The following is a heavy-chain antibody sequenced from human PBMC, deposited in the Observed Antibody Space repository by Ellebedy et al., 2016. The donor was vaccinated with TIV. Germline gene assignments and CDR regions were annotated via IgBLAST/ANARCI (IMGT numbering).Heavy chain of an antibody. Sequence: PGGSLRLSCAASGFTFSLNWMYWVLQAPGKGLEWVANIQEDGSEEYYVDSVKGRFTISRDNAKNSLYLQMNSLRAEDTAVYYWAKRGDNSPNHSNRLFDYWGQGTLVTVSS. CDR2: IQEDGSEE. D-gene: IGHD4-23*01. V-gene: IGHV3-7*03. CDR1: GFTFSLNW. J-gene: IGHJ4*02. CDR3: AKRGDNSPNHSNRLFDY.